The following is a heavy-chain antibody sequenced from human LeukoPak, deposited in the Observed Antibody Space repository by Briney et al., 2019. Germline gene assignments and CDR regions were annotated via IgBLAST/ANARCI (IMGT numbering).Heavy chain of an antibody. D-gene: IGHD3-10*01. Sequence: GGSLRLSCAASGFTFSTYTMSWVRQAPGKGLEWVSGISGSGGSTYYADSVKGRFTISRDNAKNSLYLQMNSLRAEDTAVYYCARDYGHWFDPWGQGTLVTVSS. J-gene: IGHJ5*02. CDR1: GFTFSTYT. V-gene: IGHV3-23*01. CDR2: ISGSGGST. CDR3: ARDYGHWFDP.